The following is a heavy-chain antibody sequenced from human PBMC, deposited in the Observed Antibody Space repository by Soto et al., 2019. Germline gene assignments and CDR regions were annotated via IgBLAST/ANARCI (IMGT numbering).Heavy chain of an antibody. D-gene: IGHD1-1*01. J-gene: IGHJ4*02. Sequence: SVKVSCKASGGTFSSYAISWVRQAPGQGLEWMGGIIPILGTANYPQKFQGRVTITADESTSTAYMELSSLRSEDTAVYYCAREMATTKGQFDYWGQGNLVTVSS. CDR2: IIPILGTA. CDR3: AREMATTKGQFDY. V-gene: IGHV1-69*13. CDR1: GGTFSSYA.